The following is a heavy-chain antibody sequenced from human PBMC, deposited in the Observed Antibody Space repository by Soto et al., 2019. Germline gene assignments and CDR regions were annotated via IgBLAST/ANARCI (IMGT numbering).Heavy chain of an antibody. D-gene: IGHD3-22*01. J-gene: IGHJ5*02. Sequence: SETLSLTCTVSGGSISNSRFYWAWIRQPPGEGLEWIGSIYHTGNAYYNPSLKSRVTISVDTSKNQFSLKLTSVTAADAALYYCAGDFFDSSDYTTNWFDPWGQGTLVTVSS. CDR2: IYHTGNA. CDR3: AGDFFDSSDYTTNWFDP. V-gene: IGHV4-39*01. CDR1: GGSISNSRFY.